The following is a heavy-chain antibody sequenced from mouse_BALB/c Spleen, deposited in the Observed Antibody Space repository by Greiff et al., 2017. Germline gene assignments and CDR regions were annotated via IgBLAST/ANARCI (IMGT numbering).Heavy chain of an antibody. J-gene: IGHJ1*01. CDR3: ARRYGNYWWYFDV. CDR1: GYTFTSYV. Sequence: EVKLVESGPELVKPGASVKMSCKASGYTFTSYVMHWVKQKPGQGLEWIGYINPYNDGTKYNEKFKGKATLTSDKSSSTAYMELSSLTSEDSAVYYCARRYGNYWWYFDVWGAGTTVTVSS. D-gene: IGHD2-10*02. V-gene: IGHV1-14*01. CDR2: INPYNDGT.